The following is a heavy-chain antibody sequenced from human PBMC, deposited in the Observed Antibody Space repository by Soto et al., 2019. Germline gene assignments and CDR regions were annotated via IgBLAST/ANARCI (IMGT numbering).Heavy chain of an antibody. CDR1: GYTFTSYG. J-gene: IGHJ6*02. CDR3: ARDFRDGYNRGRGFSSYYFGMDV. D-gene: IGHD5-12*01. CDR2: ISAYNGNT. Sequence: ASVKVSCKASGYTFTSYGISWVRQAPGQGLEWMGWISAYNGNTNYAQKLQGRVTMTTDTSTSTAYMELRSLRSDDAAVYYCARDFRDGYNRGRGFSSYYFGMDVWGQGTTVTVSS. V-gene: IGHV1-18*01.